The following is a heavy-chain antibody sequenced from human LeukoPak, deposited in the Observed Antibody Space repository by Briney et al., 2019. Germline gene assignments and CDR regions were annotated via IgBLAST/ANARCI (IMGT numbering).Heavy chain of an antibody. CDR2: ITISGTYI. V-gene: IGHV3-21*01. J-gene: IGHJ1*01. D-gene: IGHD6-19*01. CDR1: GFILSDYN. CDR3: ARDEDRSSGRSRGPRDRYFQH. Sequence: GGSLRLSCAASGFILSDYNMNWVRQAPGKGLEWVSFITISGTYITYADSVKGRFTISRENAKNSLYLQMNSLRAEDTAVYYCARDEDRSSGRSRGPRDRYFQHWGQGTLVTVSS.